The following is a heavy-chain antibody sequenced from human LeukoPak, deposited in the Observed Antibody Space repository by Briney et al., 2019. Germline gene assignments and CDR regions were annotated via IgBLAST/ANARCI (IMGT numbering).Heavy chain of an antibody. CDR3: ARDRYYFDY. V-gene: IGHV3-7*01. CDR2: IKQDGSEK. J-gene: IGHJ4*02. CDR1: GFTSSSYW. Sequence: QPGGSLRLSCAASGFTSSSYWMSWVRQAPGKGLEWVANIKQDGSEKYYVDSVKGRFTISRDNAKNSLYLQMNSLRAEDTAVYYCARDRYYFDYWGQGTLVTVSS.